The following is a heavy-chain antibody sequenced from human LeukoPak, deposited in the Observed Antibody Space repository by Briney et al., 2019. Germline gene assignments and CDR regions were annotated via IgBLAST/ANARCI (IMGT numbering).Heavy chain of an antibody. CDR2: IYYSGST. CDR1: GGSISSSSYY. J-gene: IGHJ6*03. V-gene: IGHV4-39*07. CDR3: ARVGKTYSYYYYYMDV. Sequence: SETLSLTCTVSGGSISSSSYYWGWLRQPPGKGLEWIVSIYYSGSTYYNPSLKSLVTISVDTSKNQFSLKLSSVTAADTAVYYCARVGKTYSYYYYYMDVWGKGTTVTVSS. D-gene: IGHD1-1*01.